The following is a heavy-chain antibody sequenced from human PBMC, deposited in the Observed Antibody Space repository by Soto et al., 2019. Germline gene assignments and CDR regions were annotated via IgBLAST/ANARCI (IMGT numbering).Heavy chain of an antibody. CDR2: ISGSAIST. CDR3: VKCVVGTSPFDY. Sequence: EVQVLESGGGLVQPGGSLRLSCAASGFSFSDYAMTWVRQGPGKGLEWISAISGSAISTYYADSVKGRFTISRDNSKNTVYLQINSLTHEDTAVYYCVKCVVGTSPFDYWGQGTLVTVSS. V-gene: IGHV3-23*01. J-gene: IGHJ4*02. D-gene: IGHD1-26*01. CDR1: GFSFSDYA.